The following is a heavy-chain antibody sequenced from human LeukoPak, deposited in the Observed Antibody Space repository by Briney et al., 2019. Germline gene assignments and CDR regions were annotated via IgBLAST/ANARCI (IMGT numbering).Heavy chain of an antibody. J-gene: IGHJ4*02. D-gene: IGHD3-10*02. V-gene: IGHV3-43*01. CDR1: GFNFDRYT. Sequence: GGSLRLSCATSGFNFDRYTIHWFRQAPGKGLEWVSLAGWAGGTTFYSDSVRGRFTISRDSGRKSVYLQMNSLTTDDTAFYFCAKELDTMFFDYWGQGALVTVSS. CDR2: AGWAGGTT. CDR3: AKELDTMFFDY.